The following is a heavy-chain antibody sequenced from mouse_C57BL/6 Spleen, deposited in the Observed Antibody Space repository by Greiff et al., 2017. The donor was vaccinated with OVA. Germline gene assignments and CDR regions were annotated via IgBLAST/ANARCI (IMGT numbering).Heavy chain of an antibody. Sequence: EVKLVESEGGLVQPGSSMKLSCTASGFTFSDYYMAWVRQVPEKGLEWVANINYDGSSTYYLDSLKSRFIISRDNAKYILYLQMSSLKSEDTATYYCARGDYGSSYFDYWGQGTTLTVSS. D-gene: IGHD1-1*01. CDR2: INYDGSST. CDR3: ARGDYGSSYFDY. J-gene: IGHJ2*01. CDR1: GFTFSDYY. V-gene: IGHV5-16*01.